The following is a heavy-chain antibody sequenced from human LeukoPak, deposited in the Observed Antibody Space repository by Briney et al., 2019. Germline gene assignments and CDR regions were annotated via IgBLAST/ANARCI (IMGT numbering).Heavy chain of an antibody. V-gene: IGHV4-4*02. Sequence: SETLSLTCAVSGGSISSGNWWSWVRQAPGKGLEWIEELYQSGRTKYNPSLTRPGNLSVQPCKKQLSPKLGPVTAADTAVYYCARGGTTVTPGLLWFVPWGRGTLVSVSS. CDR3: ARGGTTVTPGLLWFVP. J-gene: IGHJ5*02. CDR1: GGSISSGNW. CDR2: LYQSGRT. D-gene: IGHD4-17*01.